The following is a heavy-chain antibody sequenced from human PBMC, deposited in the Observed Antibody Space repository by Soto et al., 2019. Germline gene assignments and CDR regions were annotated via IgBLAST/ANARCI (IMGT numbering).Heavy chain of an antibody. CDR2: IIPILGIA. V-gene: IGHV1-69*02. CDR3: ARGSIAAAGNYYYYGMDV. CDR1: GGTFSSYT. Sequence: QVQLVQSGAEVKKPGSSVKVSCKASGGTFSSYTISWVRQAPGQGLEWMGRIIPILGIANYAQKFQGRVTITADKSSSTAYTELSSLRSEDTAVYYCARGSIAAAGNYYYYGMDVWGQGTTVIVSS. D-gene: IGHD6-13*01. J-gene: IGHJ6*02.